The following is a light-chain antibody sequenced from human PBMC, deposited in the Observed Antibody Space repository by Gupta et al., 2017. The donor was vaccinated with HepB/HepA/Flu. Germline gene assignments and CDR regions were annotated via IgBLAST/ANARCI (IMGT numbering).Light chain of an antibody. Sequence: SSELTQPHPASVAPAQMARITCGGNNIGSKGVHWYQHKPGQDPVLVIYSDGNRPSGIPERFSGSNPGTTATLTISRIEAGDEADYYCQVWDSSSDNWVFGGGTKLTVL. V-gene: IGLV3-12*02. CDR2: SDG. CDR1: NIGSKG. J-gene: IGLJ3*02. CDR3: QVWDSSSDNWV.